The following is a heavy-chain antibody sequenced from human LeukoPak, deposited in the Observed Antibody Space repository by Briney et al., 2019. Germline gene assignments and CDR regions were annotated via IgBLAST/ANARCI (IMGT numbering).Heavy chain of an antibody. CDR3: AKGSGTTYYYYGMDV. D-gene: IGHD3-10*01. CDR2: ISGSGGST. J-gene: IGHJ6*02. CDR1: GFTFSSYA. Sequence: GGSLRLSRAASGFTFSSYAMSWVRQAPGKGLEWVSAISGSGGSTYYADSVKGRFTISRDNSKNTLYLQMNSLRAGDTAVYYCAKGSGTTYYYYGMDVWGQGTTVTVSS. V-gene: IGHV3-23*01.